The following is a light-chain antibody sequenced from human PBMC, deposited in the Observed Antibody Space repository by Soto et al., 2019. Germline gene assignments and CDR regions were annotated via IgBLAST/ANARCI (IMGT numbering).Light chain of an antibody. Sequence: DSQMTQSPSSLSASVGDRVTITCRASLPISNYLAWYQQKPGKAPKLLMYGASYLEAGVPSRFRGSGSGTEFTLTISGLQPDDFATYFCHHYSGPWTFGQGTKVE. J-gene: IGKJ1*01. CDR1: LPISNY. V-gene: IGKV1-5*01. CDR2: GAS. CDR3: HHYSGPWT.